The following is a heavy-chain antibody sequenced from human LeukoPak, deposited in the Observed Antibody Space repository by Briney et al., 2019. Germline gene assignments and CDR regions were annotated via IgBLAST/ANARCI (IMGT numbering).Heavy chain of an antibody. D-gene: IGHD3-22*01. Sequence: SETLSLTCTVSGVSISSSSYYWGWIRQPPGKGLKWIGSIYYSGSTYYNPSLKSQATISVDTSKNQFSLKLSSVTAADTAVYYCARLKYYDSSVVAWGQGTLVTVSS. CDR3: ARLKYYDSSVVA. CDR2: IYYSGST. V-gene: IGHV4-39*01. J-gene: IGHJ5*02. CDR1: GVSISSSSYY.